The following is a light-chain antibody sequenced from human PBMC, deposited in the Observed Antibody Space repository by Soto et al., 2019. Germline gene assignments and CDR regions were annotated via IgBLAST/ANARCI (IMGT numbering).Light chain of an antibody. J-gene: IGKJ1*01. Sequence: DIQMTHSPSTLSASVGDRVTITCRASQSISSWLAWYQQKPGKAPKLLIYDASSLESGVPSRFSGSGSGTEFTLTISSLQPDDFATYYCQQYNSYSETFGQGTKLDIK. CDR2: DAS. CDR1: QSISSW. CDR3: QQYNSYSET. V-gene: IGKV1-5*01.